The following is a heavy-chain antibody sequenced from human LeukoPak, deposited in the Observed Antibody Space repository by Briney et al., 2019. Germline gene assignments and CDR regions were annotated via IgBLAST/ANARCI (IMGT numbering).Heavy chain of an antibody. CDR2: INHSGST. D-gene: IGHD2-15*01. CDR3: ARHRRGGGYYYYYYMDV. CDR1: GGSFSGYY. V-gene: IGHV4-34*01. J-gene: IGHJ6*03. Sequence: PSETLSLTCAVYGGSFSGYYWSWIRQPPGKGLEWIGEINHSGSTNYNPSLKSRVTISVDTSKNQFSLKLSSVTAADTAVYYCARHRRGGGYYYYYYMDVWGKGTTVTISS.